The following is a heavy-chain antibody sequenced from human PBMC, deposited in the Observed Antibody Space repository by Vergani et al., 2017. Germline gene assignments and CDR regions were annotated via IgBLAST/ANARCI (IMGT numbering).Heavy chain of an antibody. V-gene: IGHV3-33*01. D-gene: IGHD6-6*01. CDR1: GFSFSSYG. Sequence: QVQLVESGGGVVQPGRSLRLSCAASGFSFSSYGMHWVRQAPGKGLEWVAVIWYDGSNKYYADSVKGRFTISRDNSKNTLYLQMNSMRAEDTAVYYCARGGSIAARPGNFDYWGQGTLVTVSS. CDR3: ARGGSIAARPGNFDY. J-gene: IGHJ4*02. CDR2: IWYDGSNK.